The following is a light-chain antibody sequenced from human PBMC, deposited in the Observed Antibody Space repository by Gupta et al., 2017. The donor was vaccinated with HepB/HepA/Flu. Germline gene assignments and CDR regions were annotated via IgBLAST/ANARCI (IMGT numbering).Light chain of an antibody. CDR3: QHYDCSMPLG. V-gene: IGKV3-20*01. Sequence: EIVLTQSPGTLSLSLGERATPSCRASQSFIRGYLAWYQQNPDQATRLLIYGASSRAAGIPDRFSGSESRTDFTLTIYRLEPESFAVDYCQHYDCSMPLGFGGGTKVE. CDR2: GAS. J-gene: IGKJ4*01. CDR1: QSFIRGY.